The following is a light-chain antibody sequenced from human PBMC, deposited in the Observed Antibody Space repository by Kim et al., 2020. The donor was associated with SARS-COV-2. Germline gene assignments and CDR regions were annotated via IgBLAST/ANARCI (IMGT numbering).Light chain of an antibody. Sequence: GQTVRITCQGDSISSYYASWYQQKPGQAPVLVIYGKNNRPSGIADRFSGSSSGNTASLTITGAQAEEEADYYCNSRDSSGNHRWVFGGGTQLTVL. V-gene: IGLV3-19*01. CDR3: NSRDSSGNHRWV. J-gene: IGLJ3*02. CDR1: SISSYY. CDR2: GKN.